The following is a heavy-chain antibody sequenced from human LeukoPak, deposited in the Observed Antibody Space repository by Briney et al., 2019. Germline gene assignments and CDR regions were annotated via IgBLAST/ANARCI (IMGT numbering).Heavy chain of an antibody. CDR2: ISSDGRNK. J-gene: IGHJ6*01. CDR1: GFTFNNCA. CDR3: ARDASGSASYYYYGMDV. V-gene: IGHV3-30*04. Sequence: GGSLRLSCAASGFTFNNCAMHWVRQAPGEGLEWAAVISSDGRNKYYADSVKGRFTVSRDNFKNTLNLQMNSLGSEDTAVYYCARDASGSASYYYYGMDVWGQGTTVLVSS. D-gene: IGHD3-10*01.